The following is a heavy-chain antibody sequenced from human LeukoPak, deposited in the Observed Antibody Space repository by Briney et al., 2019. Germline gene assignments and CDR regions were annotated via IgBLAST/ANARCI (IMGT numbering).Heavy chain of an antibody. D-gene: IGHD3-9*01. V-gene: IGHV4-34*01. Sequence: SETLSLTCAVYGGSFSGYYWGWIRQPPGKGLEWIGSIYYSGSTYYNPSLKSRVTISVDTSKNQFSLKLSSVTAADTAVYYCARRGWKYDILTAKYGGDYFDYWGQGTLVTVSS. J-gene: IGHJ4*02. CDR3: ARRGWKYDILTAKYGGDYFDY. CDR2: IYYSGST. CDR1: GGSFSGYY.